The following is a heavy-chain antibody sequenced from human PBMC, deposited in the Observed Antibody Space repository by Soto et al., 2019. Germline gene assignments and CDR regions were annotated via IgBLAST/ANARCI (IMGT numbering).Heavy chain of an antibody. CDR3: ARIAVAGISGRYYFDY. J-gene: IGHJ4*02. CDR2: IDWDDDK. CDR1: GFSLSTSGMC. Sequence: VSGPTLVNPTQTLTLTCTFSGFSLSTSGMCVSWIRQPPGKALEWLARIDWDDDKYYSTSLKTRLTISKDTSKNQVVLTMTNMDPVDTATYYCARIAVAGISGRYYFDYWGQGTLVTVSS. V-gene: IGHV2-70*11. D-gene: IGHD6-19*01.